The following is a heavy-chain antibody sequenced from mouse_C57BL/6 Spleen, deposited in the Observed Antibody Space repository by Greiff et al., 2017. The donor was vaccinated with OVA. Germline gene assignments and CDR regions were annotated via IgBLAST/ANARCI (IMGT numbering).Heavy chain of an antibody. CDR3: ARDGYPRGWFAY. Sequence: QVQLQQSGTELVKPGASVKLSCKASGYTFTSYWMHWVKQRPGQGLEWIGNINPSNGGTNYNEKFKSKATLTVDKSSSTAYMQLSSLTSEDSAVYYCARDGYPRGWFAYWGQGTLVTVSA. CDR1: GYTFTSYW. J-gene: IGHJ3*01. CDR2: INPSNGGT. V-gene: IGHV1-53*01. D-gene: IGHD2-3*01.